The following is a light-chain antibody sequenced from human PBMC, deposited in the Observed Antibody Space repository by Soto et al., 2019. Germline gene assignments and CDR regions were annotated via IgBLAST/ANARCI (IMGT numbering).Light chain of an antibody. Sequence: DIQMTQSPSTLSASVGDRVTITCRASQSISTYLPWYQQKPGKAPKLLIYGASILDRGVASRFSGSGSGTEFTLTINSLQPDDFAASFCQHYSSYSGAFGQGTKVQIK. V-gene: IGKV1-5*01. J-gene: IGKJ1*01. CDR3: QHYSSYSGA. CDR1: QSISTY. CDR2: GAS.